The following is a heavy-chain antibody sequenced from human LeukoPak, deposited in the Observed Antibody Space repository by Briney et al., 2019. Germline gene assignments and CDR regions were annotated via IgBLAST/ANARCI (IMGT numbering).Heavy chain of an antibody. D-gene: IGHD3-22*01. Sequence: KTTETLFLTCTVPGGSISSYYWSWIRQPPGKGLGRIGYIYYSGSTNYNPSLKSRVTISVDTSKNQFSLKLSSVTAADTAVYYCASASPTYYYDSSAQFDYWGQGTLVTVSS. CDR2: IYYSGST. CDR3: ASASPTYYYDSSAQFDY. J-gene: IGHJ4*02. CDR1: GGSISSYY. V-gene: IGHV4-59*01.